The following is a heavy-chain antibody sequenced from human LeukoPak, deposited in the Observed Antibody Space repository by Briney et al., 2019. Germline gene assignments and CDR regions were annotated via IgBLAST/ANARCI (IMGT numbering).Heavy chain of an antibody. CDR3: ARDIMGRPDIAVAALGS. D-gene: IGHD6-19*01. CDR1: GFTVSSNY. V-gene: IGHV3-66*01. Sequence: GGSLRLSCAASGFTVSSNYISWVRQAPGKGLEWVSVIHSGGDTGSADSVKDRFTISRDNSKNTLYLRLNSLRVEDTAVYYCARDIMGRPDIAVAALGSWGQGTLVVVSA. CDR2: IHSGGDT. J-gene: IGHJ5*02.